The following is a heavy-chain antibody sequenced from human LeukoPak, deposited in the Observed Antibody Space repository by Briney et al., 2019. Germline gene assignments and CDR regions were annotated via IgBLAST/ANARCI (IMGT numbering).Heavy chain of an antibody. Sequence: PSETLSLTCTVSGGSISSYYWSWIRQPPGKGLEWIGYIYYSGSTNYNPSLKSRVTISVDTSKNQFSLKLSSVTAADTAVYYCARSYRPGYCSGGSCYQGSDYWGQGTLVTVSS. CDR1: GGSISSYY. V-gene: IGHV4-59*08. CDR2: IYYSGST. D-gene: IGHD2-15*01. J-gene: IGHJ4*02. CDR3: ARSYRPGYCSGGSCYQGSDY.